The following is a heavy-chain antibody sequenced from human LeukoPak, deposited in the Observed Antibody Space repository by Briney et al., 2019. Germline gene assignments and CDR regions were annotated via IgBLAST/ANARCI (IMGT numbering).Heavy chain of an antibody. D-gene: IGHD3-22*01. CDR3: ARHDSSGYYYSN. Sequence: GGSLRLSCAASGFTFSSYAMHWVRQAPGKGLEWVAVISYDGSNKYYADSVKGRFTISRDNSKNTLYLQMNSLRAEDTAVYYCARHDSSGYYYSNWGQGTLVTVSS. CDR2: ISYDGSNK. J-gene: IGHJ4*02. V-gene: IGHV3-30-3*01. CDR1: GFTFSSYA.